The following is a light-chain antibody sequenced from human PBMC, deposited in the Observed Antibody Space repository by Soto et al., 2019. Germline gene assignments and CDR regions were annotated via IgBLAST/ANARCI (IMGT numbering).Light chain of an antibody. CDR1: QNIDRY. Sequence: DIQMTQSPSSLSTSVGDRVTITCRASQNIDRYLHWYQERPGEAPKLLIYGASGLHSGVPSRFTGSGSGTIFTLTISSLQPEDYATSYCQHSYSTPPTFGGGTKVDIK. J-gene: IGKJ4*01. CDR2: GAS. V-gene: IGKV1-39*01. CDR3: QHSYSTPPT.